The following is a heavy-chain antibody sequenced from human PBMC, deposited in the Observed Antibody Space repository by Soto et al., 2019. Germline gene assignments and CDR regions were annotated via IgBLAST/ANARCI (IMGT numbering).Heavy chain of an antibody. CDR2: IHGDGDYS. D-gene: IGHD1-26*01. V-gene: IGHV3-23*01. CDR1: GFMFSCCA. Sequence: EVQLLDSGGGLVQPGGSLRLSCAASGFMFSCCAMSWVRQAPGKGLEWVSTIHGDGDYSHYTDSVEGRFTISSGNSRNTLYLNLNSRRGDDTAVYYCAKRRVGGSYTNWAFAVWGRGTLVSVSS. J-gene: IGHJ2*01. CDR3: AKRRVGGSYTNWAFAV.